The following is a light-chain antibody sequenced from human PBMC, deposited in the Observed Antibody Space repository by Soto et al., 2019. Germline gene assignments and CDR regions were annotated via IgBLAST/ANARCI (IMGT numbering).Light chain of an antibody. V-gene: IGKV3-20*01. J-gene: IGKJ5*01. CDR3: HHYGGSPIT. Sequence: EIVLTQSPGTLSLSPGERSTLSCRASQSVNSDYLGWFQQKPGQAPRLLIYGASTRATGIPDRFSGSGSGTDFTLTISRLEPEDFAVYYCHHYGGSPITFGQGTRREIK. CDR1: QSVNSDY. CDR2: GAS.